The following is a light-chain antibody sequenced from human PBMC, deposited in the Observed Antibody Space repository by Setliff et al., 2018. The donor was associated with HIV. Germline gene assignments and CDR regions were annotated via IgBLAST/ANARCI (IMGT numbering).Light chain of an antibody. CDR2: SDY. CDR1: SSNIGSNT. CDR3: ETWDDSLTIPV. V-gene: IGLV1-44*01. Sequence: QSVLTQPPSASGTPGQRVTISCSGRSSNIGSNTVNWYQQVPGTAPKLLIYSDYQRPSGVPDRFSASKSGTSASLAISGLQSEDEADYYCETWDDSLTIPVFGGGTK. J-gene: IGLJ3*02.